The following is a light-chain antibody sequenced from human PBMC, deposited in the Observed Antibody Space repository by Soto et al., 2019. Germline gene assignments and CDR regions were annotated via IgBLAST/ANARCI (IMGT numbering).Light chain of an antibody. CDR2: SAS. J-gene: IGKJ1*01. V-gene: IGKV1-5*01. CDR1: QSIRYY. Sequence: DIQLPQSPPTLSASVGDRVTITCRASQSIRYYLAWYQQMPGKAPKLLIYSASSLQSGVPSRFSGSGSGTEFTLTISSLQADDFATYFCPHHNSDSQTFGQGTKVELK. CDR3: PHHNSDSQT.